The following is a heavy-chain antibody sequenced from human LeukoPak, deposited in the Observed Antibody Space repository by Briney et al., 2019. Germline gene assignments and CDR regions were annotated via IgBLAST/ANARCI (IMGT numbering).Heavy chain of an antibody. Sequence: SETLSLTCAVYGGSFSGYYWSWIRQHPGKGLEWIGYTYYSGGTYYNPSLKSRVAISVDTSKNQFSLKLSSVTAADTAVYYCARDFLNWGQGTLVTVSS. CDR1: GGSFSGYY. V-gene: IGHV4-31*11. CDR2: TYYSGGT. CDR3: ARDFLN. J-gene: IGHJ4*02.